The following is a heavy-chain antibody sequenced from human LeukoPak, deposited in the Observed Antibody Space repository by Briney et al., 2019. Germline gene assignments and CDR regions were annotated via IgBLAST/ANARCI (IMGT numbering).Heavy chain of an antibody. J-gene: IGHJ4*02. CDR3: AICGYSYGSYFDY. D-gene: IGHD5-18*01. CDR1: GGSISSYY. V-gene: IGHV4-59*08. CDR2: IYYSGST. Sequence: SETLSLTCTVSGGSISSYYWSWIRQPPGKGLEWIGYIYYSGSTNYNPSLKSRVTISVDTSKNQFSLKLSSVTAADTAVYYCAICGYSYGSYFDYWGQGTLVTVSS.